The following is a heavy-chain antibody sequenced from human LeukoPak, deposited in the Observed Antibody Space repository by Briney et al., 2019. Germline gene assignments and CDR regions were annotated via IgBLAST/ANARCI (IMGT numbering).Heavy chain of an antibody. V-gene: IGHV3-23*01. CDR3: AKDARRTNGWYFFDY. Sequence: GGSLRLSCAASGFAFSSLAIGWVRQSPGQGLECVSVISDSGSPTYYADSVKGRFTISRDNSKNTLFLQMNSLRAEDTAVYYCAKDARRTNGWYFFDYWGQGTLVTVSS. J-gene: IGHJ4*02. CDR1: GFAFSSLA. CDR2: ISDSGSPT. D-gene: IGHD6-19*01.